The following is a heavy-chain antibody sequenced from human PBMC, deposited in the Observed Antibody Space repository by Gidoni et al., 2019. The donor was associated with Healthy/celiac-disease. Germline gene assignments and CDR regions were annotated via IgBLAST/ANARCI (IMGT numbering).Heavy chain of an antibody. CDR2: IYYSGST. CDR1: GGSISSSSYY. CDR3: ASPEPTRGRYGMDV. D-gene: IGHD1-1*01. V-gene: IGHV4-39*01. J-gene: IGHJ6*02. Sequence: QLQLQESGPGLVKPSETLSLTCTVSGGSISSSSYYWGWIRQPPGKGLEWIGSIYYSGSTYYNPSLKSRVTISVDTSKNQFSLKLSSVTAADTAVYYCASPEPTRGRYGMDVWGQGTTVTVSS.